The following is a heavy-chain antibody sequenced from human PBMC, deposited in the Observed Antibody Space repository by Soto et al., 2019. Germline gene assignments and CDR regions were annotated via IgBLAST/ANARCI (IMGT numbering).Heavy chain of an antibody. D-gene: IGHD2-2*01. CDR1: GGSISSSSYY. Sequence: QLQLQESGPGLVKPSETLSLTCTVSGGSISSSSYYWGWIRQPPGKGLEWIGSMYYSGSTHYNPSLKSRVTTSVDTSKNQFSLKLSSVTAAATAVYYCARRKDCISSSCYGNWYFDLWGRGTLVTVSS. CDR2: MYYSGST. V-gene: IGHV4-39*01. CDR3: ARRKDCISSSCYGNWYFDL. J-gene: IGHJ2*01.